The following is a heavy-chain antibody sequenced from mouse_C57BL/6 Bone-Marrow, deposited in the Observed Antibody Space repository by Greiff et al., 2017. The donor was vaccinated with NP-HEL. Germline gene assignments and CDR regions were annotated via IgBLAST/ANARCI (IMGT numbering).Heavy chain of an antibody. D-gene: IGHD3-2*02. CDR2: IHPNSGST. CDR1: GYTFTSYW. J-gene: IGHJ3*01. CDR3: ARRGAAQASSSLFAY. Sequence: QVQLQQPGAELVKPGASVKLSCKASGYTFTSYWMHWVKQRPGQGLEWIGMIHPNSGSTNYNEKFKSKATLTVDKSSSTAYMQLSSLTSEDSAVYYLARRGAAQASSSLFAYWGQGTPVTVSA. V-gene: IGHV1-64*01.